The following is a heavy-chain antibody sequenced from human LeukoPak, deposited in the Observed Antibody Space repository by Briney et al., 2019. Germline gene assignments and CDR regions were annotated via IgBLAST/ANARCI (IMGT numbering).Heavy chain of an antibody. V-gene: IGHV4-39*07. Sequence: SETLSLTCTVSGGCISSSSYYWGWIRQPPGKGLEWIGTIYYSGSTYYNPSLKSRVTISVDTSKNQFSLKLSSVTAADTAVYYCARERVMGFDYWGQGTLVTVSS. CDR3: ARERVMGFDY. CDR2: IYYSGST. J-gene: IGHJ4*02. CDR1: GGCISSSSYY. D-gene: IGHD2-8*01.